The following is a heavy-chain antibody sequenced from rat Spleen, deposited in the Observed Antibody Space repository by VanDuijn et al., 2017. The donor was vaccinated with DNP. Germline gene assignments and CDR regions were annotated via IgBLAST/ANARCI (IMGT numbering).Heavy chain of an antibody. CDR3: TREDYSNYIYSFAY. CDR2: MWYDGDT. CDR1: GFSLTSYG. V-gene: IGHV2S30*01. Sequence: QVQLKESGPGLVQPSQTLSLTCTVSGFSLTSYGVSWVRQPSGKGPEWMGRMWYDGDTAYNSALKSRLSISRDTSKSQVFLKMKSLQTEDTAIYFCTREDYSNYIYSFAYWGQGTLVTVSS. D-gene: IGHD1-2*01. J-gene: IGHJ3*01.